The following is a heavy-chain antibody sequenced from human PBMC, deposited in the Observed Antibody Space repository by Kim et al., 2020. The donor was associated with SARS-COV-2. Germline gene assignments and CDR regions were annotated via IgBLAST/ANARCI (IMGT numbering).Heavy chain of an antibody. D-gene: IGHD6-13*01. CDR3: ASGYRSPHELDYYYYYGMDV. Sequence: SVKVSCKASGGTFSSYAISWVRQAPGQGLEWMGGIIPIFGTANYAQKFQGRVTITADESTSTAYMELSSLRSEDTAVYYCASGYRSPHELDYYYYYGMDVWGQGTTVTVSS. CDR1: GGTFSSYA. J-gene: IGHJ6*02. V-gene: IGHV1-69*13. CDR2: IIPIFGTA.